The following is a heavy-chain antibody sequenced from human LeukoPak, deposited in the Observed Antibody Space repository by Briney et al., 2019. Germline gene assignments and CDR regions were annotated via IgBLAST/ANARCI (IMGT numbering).Heavy chain of an antibody. CDR2: ISGASGYL. D-gene: IGHD5-12*01. V-gene: IGHV3-21*01. CDR3: ARPWTYSGYDGDALDV. Sequence: PGGSLRLSCAASGFIFSEHSMYWVRQAPGRRLEWVSTISGASGYLRYSDSVKGRFTISRDNARKSLYLQMNSLRADDTAVYYCARPWTYSGYDGDALDVWGHGTTVTVSS. CDR1: GFIFSEHS. J-gene: IGHJ6*02.